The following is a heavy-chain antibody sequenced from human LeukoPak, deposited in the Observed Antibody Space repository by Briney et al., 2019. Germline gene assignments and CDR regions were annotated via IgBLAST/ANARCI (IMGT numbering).Heavy chain of an antibody. J-gene: IGHJ4*02. Sequence: SETLSLTCTVPGGSISSYYWSWIRQTPGKGLEWIGYIYYRGSTNYNPSLKSRVTISVDTSKNRFSLKLSSVTAADTAVYYCARTDLGGYYDYWGQGTLVTVSS. V-gene: IGHV4-59*01. D-gene: IGHD3-22*01. CDR3: ARTDLGGYYDY. CDR1: GGSISSYY. CDR2: IYYRGST.